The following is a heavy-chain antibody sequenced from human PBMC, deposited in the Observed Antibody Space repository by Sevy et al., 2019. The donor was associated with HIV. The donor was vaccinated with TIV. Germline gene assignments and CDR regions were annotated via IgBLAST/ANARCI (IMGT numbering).Heavy chain of an antibody. CDR3: ATELYDSSGLDG. CDR2: IRSRGNNYAA. J-gene: IGHJ5*02. CDR1: GFTFGGSG. Sequence: GGSLRLSCAASGFTFGGSGLHWVRQASGKGLEWVGRIRSRGNNYAAEYGVSVKSRFTISRDDSKNTAYLQMTSLKTEDAAVYYCATELYDSSGLDGWGQGTLVTVSS. D-gene: IGHD3-22*01. V-gene: IGHV3-73*01.